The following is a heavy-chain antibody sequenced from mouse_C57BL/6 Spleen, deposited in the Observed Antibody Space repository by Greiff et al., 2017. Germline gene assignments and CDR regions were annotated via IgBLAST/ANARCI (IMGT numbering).Heavy chain of an antibody. CDR3: ARHDNDYDRYYAMGY. CDR1: GFTFSSYT. J-gene: IGHJ4*01. D-gene: IGHD2-4*01. CDR2: ISGGGGNT. Sequence: EVHLVESGGGLVKPGGSLKLSCAASGFTFSSYTMSWVRQTPEKRLEWVATISGGGGNTYNPDSVKGRFTISRDNANNTLYLQVSSLRSEGTALYDCARHDNDYDRYYAMGYWGQGASVSVST. V-gene: IGHV5-9*01.